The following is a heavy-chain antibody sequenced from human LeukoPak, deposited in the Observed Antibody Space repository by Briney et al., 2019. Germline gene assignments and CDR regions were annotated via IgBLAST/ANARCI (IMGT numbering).Heavy chain of an antibody. J-gene: IGHJ3*02. D-gene: IGHD2-21*02. V-gene: IGHV3-74*01. Sequence: GGSLRLSCAASGFTFSSYWMHWVLQAPGKGLVWVSRINSDGSSTSYADSVKGRFTISRDNAKNTLYLQMNSLRAEDTAVYYCARRLAYCGGDCYSFAFDIWGQGTMATVSS. CDR2: INSDGSST. CDR3: ARRLAYCGGDCYSFAFDI. CDR1: GFTFSSYW.